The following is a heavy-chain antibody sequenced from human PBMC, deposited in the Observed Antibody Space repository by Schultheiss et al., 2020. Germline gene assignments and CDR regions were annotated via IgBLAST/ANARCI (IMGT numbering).Heavy chain of an antibody. D-gene: IGHD6-19*01. J-gene: IGHJ4*02. CDR3: ARDMAVAGTPNYGGIDY. CDR2: IRSKAYGGTT. CDR1: GFTFGDYA. Sequence: GGSLRLSCTASGFTFGDYAMSWFRQAPGKGLEWVGFIRSKAYGGTTEYAASVKGRFTISRDNAKNSLYLQMNSLRAEDTAVYYCARDMAVAGTPNYGGIDYWGQGTLVTVSS. V-gene: IGHV3-49*03.